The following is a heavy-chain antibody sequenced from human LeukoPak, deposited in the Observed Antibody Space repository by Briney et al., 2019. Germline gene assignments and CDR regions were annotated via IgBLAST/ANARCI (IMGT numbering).Heavy chain of an antibody. CDR2: IYTSGST. V-gene: IGHV4-61*02. CDR1: SGSLSSGSYY. CDR3: ARDFRVYTTGWYYFDY. Sequence: PSETLSLTCTVSSGSLSSGSYYWSWIRQPAGKELEWMGRIYTSGSTGYNPSLKSRVTISIDTSKNQFSLKLTSVTAADTAMYYCARDFRVYTTGWYYFDYWGQGTLVTVSS. J-gene: IGHJ4*02. D-gene: IGHD6-19*01.